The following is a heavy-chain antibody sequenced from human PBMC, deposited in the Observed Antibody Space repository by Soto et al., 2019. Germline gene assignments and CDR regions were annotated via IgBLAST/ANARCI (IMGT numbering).Heavy chain of an antibody. CDR2: ISCSGGST. Sequence: GGSLRLYCAASGFTFSSYAMSWVRQAPGKGLEWVSAISCSGGSTYYVDSVNGRFTTPRENPKTTLYLKINSLRAENPAVFYCAKDRGAAGPSSFDSGGRGPLV. CDR3: AKDRGAAGPSSFDS. V-gene: IGHV3-23*01. CDR1: GFTFSSYA. D-gene: IGHD6-13*01. J-gene: IGHJ4*02.